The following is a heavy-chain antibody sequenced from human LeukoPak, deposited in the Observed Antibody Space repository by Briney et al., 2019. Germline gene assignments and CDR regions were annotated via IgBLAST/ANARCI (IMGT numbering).Heavy chain of an antibody. D-gene: IGHD2-21*01. J-gene: IGHJ4*02. CDR2: IYYSGST. V-gene: IGHV4-39*01. CDR1: GGSINNYY. CDR3: ARLPRIDIVVVPYFDY. Sequence: SETLSLTCIVSGGSINNYYWSWIRQPPGKGLEWIGSIYYSGSTYYNPSLKSRVTISVDTSKNQFSLKLSSVTAADTAVYYCARLPRIDIVVVPYFDYWGQGTLVTVSS.